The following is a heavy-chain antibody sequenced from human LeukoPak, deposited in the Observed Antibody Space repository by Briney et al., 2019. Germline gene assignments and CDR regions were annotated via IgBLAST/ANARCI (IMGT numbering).Heavy chain of an antibody. D-gene: IGHD1-26*01. CDR2: ISISGSTI. V-gene: IGHV3-11*01. CDR3: ATSIVGLTYDEHFQH. CDR1: GFTFSDKY. J-gene: IGHJ1*01. Sequence: GGSLRLSCADSGFTFSDKYMSWMRQAPGKGLEWVSYISISGSTIYYADSVKGRFTTSRDNAKNTLYLQMNSLRAEDTAVYYCATSIVGLTYDEHFQHWGQGTLVTVSS.